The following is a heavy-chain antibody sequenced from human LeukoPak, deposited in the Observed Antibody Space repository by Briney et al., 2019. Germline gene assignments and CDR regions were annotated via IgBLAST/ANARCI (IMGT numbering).Heavy chain of an antibody. CDR1: GFTFSDYY. D-gene: IGHD3-10*01. CDR3: VPRAAPGAGGNYFFDS. CDR2: ISSSSTYT. J-gene: IGHJ4*02. Sequence: GGSLRLSCAASGFTFSDYYMTWIRQAPGKGLEWLSYISSSSTYTNYGDSVKGRFTISRDNAKNSLYLQMNSLRAEDTAVYYCVPRAAPGAGGNYFFDSGARGPLVPVSS. V-gene: IGHV3-11*03.